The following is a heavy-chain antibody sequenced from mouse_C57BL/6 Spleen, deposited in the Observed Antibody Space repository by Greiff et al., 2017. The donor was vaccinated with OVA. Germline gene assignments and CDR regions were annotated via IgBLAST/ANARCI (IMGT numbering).Heavy chain of an antibody. CDR1: GSTFTSYG. J-gene: IGHJ4*01. Sequence: VQLQQPGAELVKPGASGKLSCKAFGSTFTSYGMHWVKQRPGRGLGWIGRIDPNSGGTKYNEKFKSKATLTVDKPSSTAYMQLSSLTSEDSAVYYCARSDYYGSSPYAMDYWGQGTSVTVSS. CDR2: IDPNSGGT. CDR3: ARSDYYGSSPYAMDY. D-gene: IGHD1-1*01. V-gene: IGHV1-72*01.